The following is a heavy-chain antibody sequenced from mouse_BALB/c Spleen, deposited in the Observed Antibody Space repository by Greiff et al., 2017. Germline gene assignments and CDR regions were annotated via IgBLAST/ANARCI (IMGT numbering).Heavy chain of an antibody. CDR2: IRLKSNNYAT. CDR3: TRLGFYAMDY. V-gene: IGHV6-6*02. CDR1: GFTFSNYW. Sequence: EVQVVESGGGLVQPGGSMKLSCVASGFTFSNYWMNWVRQSPEKGLEWVAEIRLKSNNYATHYAESVKGRFTISRDDSKSSVYLQMNNLRAEDTGIYYCTRLGFYAMDYWGQGTSVTGSS. J-gene: IGHJ4*01. D-gene: IGHD4-1*01.